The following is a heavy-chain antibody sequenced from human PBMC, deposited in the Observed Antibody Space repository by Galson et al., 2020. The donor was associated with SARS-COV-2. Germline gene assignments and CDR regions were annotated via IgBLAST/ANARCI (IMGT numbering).Heavy chain of an antibody. CDR3: AKDRGVDFGDQLDY. CDR2: ISGSGGRT. V-gene: IGHV3-23*01. CDR1: GFTYSSCA. Sequence: GGSLRLSCAASGFTYSSCAMSWVRQAPGKGLEWVSAISGSGGRTYYADSVRGRFTISRDNSKNTLYLQMNSLRVEDTAVYYGAKDRGVDFGDQLDYWGQGTLVTVSS. J-gene: IGHJ4*02. D-gene: IGHD4-17*01.